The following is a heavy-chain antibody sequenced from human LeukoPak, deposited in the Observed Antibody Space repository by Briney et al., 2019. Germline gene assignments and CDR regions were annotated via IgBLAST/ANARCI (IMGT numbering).Heavy chain of an antibody. CDR1: GFTYSNAC. CDR3: TTGSPRPYDNFWSGSLFDD. V-gene: IGHV3-15*01. J-gene: IGHJ4*02. Sequence: GGSLRLSYAASGFTYSNACTSWVRHAPARGLEGGVGIKSKTDGGTTDYAASVKGSFTISRDNSINTLYLQMSSLKTEDTAVYYCTTGSPRPYDNFWSGSLFDDWGPGTLVTASS. D-gene: IGHD3-3*01. CDR2: IKSKTDGGTT.